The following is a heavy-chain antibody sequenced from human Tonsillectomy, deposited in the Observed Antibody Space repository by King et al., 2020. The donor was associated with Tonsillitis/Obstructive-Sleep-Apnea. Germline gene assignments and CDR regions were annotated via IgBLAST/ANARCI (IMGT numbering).Heavy chain of an antibody. V-gene: IGHV4-31*03. J-gene: IGHJ5*02. CDR3: ARDKGYSGPLDT. Sequence: VQLQESGPGLVRPSQNLSLTCTVSGDSITSRGSYWSWIRQHPGKGLEWIGFISHSGSTFYSPSLKSRISMSLSPSENQFSLQLTSVTAADTAVYYCARDKGYSGPLDTWGQGTLVSVSS. CDR1: GDSITSRGSY. D-gene: IGHD5-12*01. CDR2: ISHSGST.